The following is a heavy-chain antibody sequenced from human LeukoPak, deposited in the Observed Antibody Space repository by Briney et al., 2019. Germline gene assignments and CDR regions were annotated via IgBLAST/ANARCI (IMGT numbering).Heavy chain of an antibody. D-gene: IGHD3-22*01. J-gene: IGHJ4*02. CDR3: AKHATYYYDSSGLRYFDY. CDR1: GFTFSNYS. Sequence: GGSLRLSCAASGFTFSNYSMSWVRQAPGKGLEWVSTISGTGGTTYYADSVKGRFTISRDNSKNTLYLQMNSLRAEDTAVYYCAKHATYYYDSSGLRYFDYWGQGTLVTVSS. CDR2: ISGTGGTT. V-gene: IGHV3-23*01.